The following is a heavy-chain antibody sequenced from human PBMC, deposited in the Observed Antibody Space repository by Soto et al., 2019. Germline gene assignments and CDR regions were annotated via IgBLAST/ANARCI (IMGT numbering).Heavy chain of an antibody. J-gene: IGHJ4*02. CDR3: AKATYDTTFYTSSLDN. V-gene: IGHV3-23*01. CDR2: ITGSDGRT. CDR1: GFTFSSYA. D-gene: IGHD3-22*01. Sequence: GGSLRLPCAASGFTFSSYAITRVRHAPGQGLAWVSLITGSDGRTYYADSVKGRFTISRDNSKNTLFLQMDSLRPEDTALYYCAKATYDTTFYTSSLDNWGQGTLVTVSS.